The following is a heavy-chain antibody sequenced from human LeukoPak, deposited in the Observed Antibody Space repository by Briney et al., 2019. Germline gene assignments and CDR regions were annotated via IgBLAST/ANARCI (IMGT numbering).Heavy chain of an antibody. Sequence: SETLSLTCTVSGGSITSYHYSWIRQPPGKGLEWIGYIYYSGSTNYNPSLKGRVTISVDTSKNQFSLKLSSVTAADTAVYYCARGGSGTYYQYWGQGTLVTVSS. CDR1: GGSITSYH. J-gene: IGHJ4*02. CDR2: IYYSGST. V-gene: IGHV4-59*01. D-gene: IGHD1-26*01. CDR3: ARGGSGTYYQY.